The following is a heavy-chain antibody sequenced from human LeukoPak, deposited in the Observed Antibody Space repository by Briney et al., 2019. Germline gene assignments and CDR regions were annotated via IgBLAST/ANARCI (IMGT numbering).Heavy chain of an antibody. Sequence: PGGSLRLSCVASGFTFSSYAMSWVRQAPGKGLEWVSGISGGGSIHYADSVKGRFTISRDNSMNTLYLQMNSLRAEDTAVYYCARYRSVTTGKGFFDYWGQGTLVTVSS. CDR1: GFTFSSYA. CDR2: ISGGGSI. CDR3: ARYRSVTTGKGFFDY. D-gene: IGHD4-17*01. V-gene: IGHV3-23*01. J-gene: IGHJ4*02.